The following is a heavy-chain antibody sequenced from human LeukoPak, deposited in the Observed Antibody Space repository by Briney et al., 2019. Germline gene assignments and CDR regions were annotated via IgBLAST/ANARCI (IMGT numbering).Heavy chain of an antibody. CDR1: GYTFTGYY. D-gene: IGHD3-3*01. V-gene: IGHV1-2*02. CDR2: INPNSGGT. CDR3: ARDFAIFGVVIKGMDV. Sequence: ASVKVSCKASGYTFTGYYMHWVRQAPGQGLEWMGWINPNSGGTNYAQKFQGRVTVTRDTSISTAYMELSRLRSDDTAVYYCARDFAIFGVVIKGMDVWGQGTTVAVSS. J-gene: IGHJ6*02.